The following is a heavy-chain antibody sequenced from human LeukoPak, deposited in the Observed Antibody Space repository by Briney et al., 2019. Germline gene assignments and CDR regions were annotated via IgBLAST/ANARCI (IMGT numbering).Heavy chain of an antibody. D-gene: IGHD6-19*01. Sequence: SETLSLTCTVSGGSIRSSYYYWGWIRQPPGKGLEWIGSIYDSGSTYYNPSLKSRVTISVDTSKNQFSLKLNSVTAADTAVYYCARLGYSSGWQYNWFDPWGQGTLVTVSS. CDR1: GGSIRSSYYY. V-gene: IGHV4-39*01. J-gene: IGHJ5*02. CDR3: ARLGYSSGWQYNWFDP. CDR2: IYDSGST.